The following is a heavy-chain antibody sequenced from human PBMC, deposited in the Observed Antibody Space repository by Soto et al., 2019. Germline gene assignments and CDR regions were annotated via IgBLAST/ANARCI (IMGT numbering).Heavy chain of an antibody. V-gene: IGHV1-69*12. CDR2: IIPIFPTP. CDR3: ARDSGIVVDGGSCQDY. CDR1: GGTFSSYT. D-gene: IGHD2-15*01. J-gene: IGHJ4*02. Sequence: QVQLVQSGAEVKKPGSSVKVSCKASGGTFSSYTISWVRQAPGQGLEWMGGIIPIFPTPDYAQKFQGRVTITADESTTTTYMELSSLRSEDTATYYCARDSGIVVDGGSCQDYWGQGTPVTVSS.